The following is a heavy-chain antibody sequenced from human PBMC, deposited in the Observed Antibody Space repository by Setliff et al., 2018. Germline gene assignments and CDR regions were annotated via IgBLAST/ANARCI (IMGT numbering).Heavy chain of an antibody. CDR2: INIDGATT. CDR3: ARSPSTWKTYYYAMDV. D-gene: IGHD1-1*01. J-gene: IGHJ6*02. V-gene: IGHV3-74*03. Sequence: PGESLKISCMGSGYSFYGYWMHWVRQVPGKGLVWVSRINIDGATTEYADSVKGRFTISRDNAKNTLYLLMSSLRAEDTAMYYCARSPSTWKTYYYAMDVWGQGITVTVSS. CDR1: GYSFYGYW.